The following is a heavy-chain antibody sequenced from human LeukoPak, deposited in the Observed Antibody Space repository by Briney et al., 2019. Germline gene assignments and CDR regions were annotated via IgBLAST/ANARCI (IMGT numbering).Heavy chain of an antibody. D-gene: IGHD3-22*01. CDR3: ARDLRPTYYYDSSGYYPYYFDY. V-gene: IGHV1-2*02. J-gene: IGHJ4*02. CDR2: INPNSGGT. Sequence: ASVKVSCKDSGYTFTGYYMHWVRQAPGQGLEWMGWINPNSGGTNYAQKFQGRVTMTRDTSISTAYMELSRLRSDDTAVYYCARDLRPTYYYDSSGYYPYYFDYWGQGTLVTVSS. CDR1: GYTFTGYY.